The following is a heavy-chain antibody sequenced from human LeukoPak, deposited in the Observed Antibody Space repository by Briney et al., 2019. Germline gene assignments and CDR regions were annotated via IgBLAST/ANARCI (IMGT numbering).Heavy chain of an antibody. CDR1: GFSFSTSA. V-gene: IGHV3-30*02. D-gene: IGHD2-15*01. Sequence: GGSLRLSCAASGFSFSTSAFHWVGHAPGKGLELVAFIWLDGGNEYADSVKGRFTISRDNSKNTLYLQINSLRPNDTAVYYCARDGGRWDLDFWGQGTLVTVSS. CDR3: ARDGGRWDLDF. J-gene: IGHJ4*02. CDR2: IWLDGGNE.